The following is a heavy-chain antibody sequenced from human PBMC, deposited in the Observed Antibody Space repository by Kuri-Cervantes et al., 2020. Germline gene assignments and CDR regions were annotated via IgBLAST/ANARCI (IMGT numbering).Heavy chain of an antibody. D-gene: IGHD1-1*01. CDR2: IIPNIGTA. V-gene: IGHV1-69*13. J-gene: IGHJ4*02. CDR1: LGTFSSYT. CDR3: ARGEDLIGTTSFFDY. Sequence: SVNVSCKASLGTFSSYTISWVRQAPGQGLEWMGGIIPNIGTANYAQKFQGRVTITADESTSTAYMELRSPRSEDTAVYYCARGEDLIGTTSFFDYWGQGTLVTVSS.